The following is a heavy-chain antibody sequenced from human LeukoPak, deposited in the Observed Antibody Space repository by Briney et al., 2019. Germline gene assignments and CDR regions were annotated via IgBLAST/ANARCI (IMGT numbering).Heavy chain of an antibody. CDR1: GDSLSHNF. Sequence: SETLSLTCTVSGDSLSHNFWTWIRQPPGKGLEWIGYFYNSGRSTYNPSLKSRVTISADTSKNHFSLKLNSVTTADTAVYYCTRGAGWLIDYWGQGILVTVSS. V-gene: IGHV4-59*01. J-gene: IGHJ4*02. CDR2: FYNSGRS. D-gene: IGHD3-16*01. CDR3: TRGAGWLIDY.